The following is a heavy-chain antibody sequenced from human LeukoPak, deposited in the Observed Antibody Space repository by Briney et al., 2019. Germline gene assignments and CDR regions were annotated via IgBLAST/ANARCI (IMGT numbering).Heavy chain of an antibody. J-gene: IGHJ5*02. D-gene: IGHD3-22*01. CDR1: GYTFTGYY. CDR2: INPNSGGT. CDR3: ATSPYYYDSSGYYFWFDP. Sequence: ASVKVSCKASGYTFTGYYMHWVRQAPGQGLEWMGWINPNSGGTNHAQKFQGRVTMTRDTSISTAYMELSRLRSDDTAVYYCATSPYYYDSSGYYFWFDPWGQGTLVTVSS. V-gene: IGHV1-2*02.